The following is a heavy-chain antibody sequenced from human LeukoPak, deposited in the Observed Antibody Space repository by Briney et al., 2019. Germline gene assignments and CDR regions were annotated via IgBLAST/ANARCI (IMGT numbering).Heavy chain of an antibody. D-gene: IGHD5-12*01. CDR3: ARPQYTAYQFYFDC. V-gene: IGHV1-2*02. CDR2: INPHSGGT. Sequence: ASVKVSCKASGYTFTDYYIHWVRQAPGLGLEWMGWINPHSGGTDFPQKFQGRVTMTRDTSINTVYMELRTLRYDDTAVHFCARPQYTAYQFYFDCWGQGSMVTVSS. CDR1: GYTFTDYY. J-gene: IGHJ4*02.